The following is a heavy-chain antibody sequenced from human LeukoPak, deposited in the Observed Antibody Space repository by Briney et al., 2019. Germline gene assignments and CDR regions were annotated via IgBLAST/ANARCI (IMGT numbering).Heavy chain of an antibody. D-gene: IGHD3-22*01. CDR3: ARMSPYYYDSSGYYNEYYFDY. J-gene: IGHJ4*02. CDR1: GYTFTSYD. Sequence: GASVKVSCKASGYTFTSYDINWVRQATGQGLEWMGWMNPNSGNTGYAQKFQGRVTMTRNTSISTAYMELSSLRSEDTAVYYCARMSPYYYDSSGYYNEYYFDYWGQGTLVTVSS. CDR2: MNPNSGNT. V-gene: IGHV1-8*01.